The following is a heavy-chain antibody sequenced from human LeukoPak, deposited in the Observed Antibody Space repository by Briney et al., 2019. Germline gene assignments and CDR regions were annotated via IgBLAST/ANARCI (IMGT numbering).Heavy chain of an antibody. CDR1: GYSINSGYY. D-gene: IGHD6-13*01. CDR3: ARDGTWHSSSWYSTWFDP. CDR2: IYHSGST. J-gene: IGHJ5*02. Sequence: SETLSLTCTVSGYSINSGYYWVWIRQPPGKGLEWIGSIYHSGSTYYNPSLKRRVTISLDTSKNQFSLKLSSVTAADTAVYYCARDGTWHSSSWYSTWFDPWGQGTLVTVSS. V-gene: IGHV4-38-2*02.